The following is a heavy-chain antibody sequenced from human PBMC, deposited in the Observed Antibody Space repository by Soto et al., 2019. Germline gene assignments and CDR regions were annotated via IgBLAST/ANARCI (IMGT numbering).Heavy chain of an antibody. J-gene: IGHJ4*02. CDR3: ASVCGGDCYPFFDY. V-gene: IGHV5-10-1*01. Sequence: GESLKISCKGSGYSFTSYWIIWVRQMPGKGLEWMGRIDPSDSYTNYSPSFQGHVTISADKSISTAHLQWSSLKASDTAMYYCASVCGGDCYPFFDYWGQGTLVTVSS. CDR2: IDPSDSYT. D-gene: IGHD2-21*02. CDR1: GYSFTSYW.